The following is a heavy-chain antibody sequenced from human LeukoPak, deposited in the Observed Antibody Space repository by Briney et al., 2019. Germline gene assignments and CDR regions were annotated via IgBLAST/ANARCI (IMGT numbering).Heavy chain of an antibody. V-gene: IGHV5-51*01. CDR3: ARHETGPYFDY. D-gene: IGHD1-1*01. CDR2: IYPGDSNT. CDR1: GYRFTNYW. J-gene: IGHJ4*02. Sequence: GESLKISCKGSGYRFTNYWIGWVRQMPGKGLEWMGIIYPGDSNTRYSPSFQGQVTISADRSISTAYLQWSSLKASDTAMYYCARHETGPYFDYWGQGTLVTVSS.